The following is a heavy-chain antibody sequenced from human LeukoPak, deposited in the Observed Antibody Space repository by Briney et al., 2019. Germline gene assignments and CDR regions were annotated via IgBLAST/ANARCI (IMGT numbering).Heavy chain of an antibody. D-gene: IGHD6-13*01. V-gene: IGHV4-34*01. J-gene: IGHJ4*02. CDR3: ARGGPGQQLVLVY. Sequence: SETLSLTCAVYGESFSGYYWSWIRQPPGKGLEWIGEVNHSGSTNYNPSLKSRVTISVDTSKNQFSLKLSSVTAADTAVYYCARGGPGQQLVLVYRGQGTLVTVSS. CDR2: VNHSGST. CDR1: GESFSGYY.